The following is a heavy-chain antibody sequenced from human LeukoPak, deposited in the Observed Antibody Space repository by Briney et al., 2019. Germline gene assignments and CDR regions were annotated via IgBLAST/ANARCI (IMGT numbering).Heavy chain of an antibody. CDR3: ARGGYYGSGNDFRFDP. CDR2: IYYSGST. CDR1: GGSISSNSYY. J-gene: IGHJ5*02. Sequence: PSETLSLTCTVSGGSISSNSYYWSWIRQPPGTGLEWIGYIYYSGSTNYKPSLKSRVTISVDTSKNQFSLKLSSVTAADTAVYYCARGGYYGSGNDFRFDPWGQGTLVTVSS. V-gene: IGHV4-61*01. D-gene: IGHD3-10*01.